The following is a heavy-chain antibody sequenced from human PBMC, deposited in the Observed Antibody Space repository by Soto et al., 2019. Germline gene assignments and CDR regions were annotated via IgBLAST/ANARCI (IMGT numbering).Heavy chain of an antibody. Sequence: GGSLRLSCVASGLTFSTFAMTWVRQTPGKGLEWVATVGDDGFRTNVADSVKGRFIISRDNSKDTLSLEMSSLRVEDTGIYYFATKFRSYFDYWGQGVRVTVSS. J-gene: IGHJ4*02. V-gene: IGHV3-23*01. CDR1: GLTFSTFA. CDR3: ATKFRSYFDY. CDR2: VGDDGFRT.